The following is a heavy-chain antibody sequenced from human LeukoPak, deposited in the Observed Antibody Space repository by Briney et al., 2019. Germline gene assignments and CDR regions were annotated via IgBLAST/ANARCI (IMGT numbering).Heavy chain of an antibody. CDR1: GFTFSSYW. CDR3: ARVGIAVAGED. CDR2: ISYDGSNK. J-gene: IGHJ4*02. D-gene: IGHD6-19*01. V-gene: IGHV3-30-3*01. Sequence: GGSLRLSCAASGFTFSSYWMSWVRQAPGKGLEWVAVISYDGSNKYYADSVKGRFTISRDNSKNTLYLQMNSLRAEDTAVYYCARVGIAVAGEDWGQGTLVTVSS.